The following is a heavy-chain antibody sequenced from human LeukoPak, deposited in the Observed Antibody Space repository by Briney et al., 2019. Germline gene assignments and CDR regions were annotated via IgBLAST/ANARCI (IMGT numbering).Heavy chain of an antibody. CDR2: ISAYNGNT. V-gene: IGHV1-18*04. D-gene: IGHD7-27*01. CDR3: ARVARGGTGDSFDY. CDR1: GYTFTSYY. J-gene: IGHJ4*02. Sequence: ASVKVSCKASGYTFTSYYMHWVRQAPGQGLEWMGWISAYNGNTNYAQKLQGRVTMTTDTSTSTAYMELRSLRSDDTAVYYCARVARGGTGDSFDYWGQGTLVTVSS.